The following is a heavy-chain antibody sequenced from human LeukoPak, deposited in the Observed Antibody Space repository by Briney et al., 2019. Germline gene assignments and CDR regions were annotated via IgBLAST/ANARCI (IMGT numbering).Heavy chain of an antibody. V-gene: IGHV4-59*01. CDR2: IYYSGST. CDR3: ARGDFYAFDI. J-gene: IGHJ3*02. Sequence: SETLSLTCTVSGGSTSSYYWSWIRQPPGKGLEWIGYIYYSGSTNYNPSLKSRVTISVDTSKNQFSLKLSSVTAADTAVYYCARGDFYAFDIWGQGTMVTVSS. CDR1: GGSTSSYY. D-gene: IGHD2/OR15-2a*01.